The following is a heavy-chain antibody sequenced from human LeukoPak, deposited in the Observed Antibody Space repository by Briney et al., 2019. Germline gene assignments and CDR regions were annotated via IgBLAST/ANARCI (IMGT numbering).Heavy chain of an antibody. V-gene: IGHV3-7*01. Sequence: GGAPRLSCAASGFTFSTYLMRWVRQAPGKGLEWVANIKQDGSEKYYVDSVKGRFTISRDNAKNSLYLQMNSLRAEDTALYYCASGRQLGYWGQGTLVTVSS. D-gene: IGHD3-16*01. CDR2: IKQDGSEK. J-gene: IGHJ4*02. CDR1: GFTFSTYL. CDR3: ASGRQLGY.